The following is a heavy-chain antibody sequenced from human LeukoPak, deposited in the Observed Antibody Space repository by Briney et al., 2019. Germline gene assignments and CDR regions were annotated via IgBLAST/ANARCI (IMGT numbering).Heavy chain of an antibody. D-gene: IGHD2-15*01. CDR2: INWNGGST. Sequence: GGSLRLSCAASGFTFDDYGMSWVRQAPGKGLEWVSGINWNGGSTGYADSVKGRFTISRDNAKNSLYLQMNSLRAEDTALYYCARAGGYCSGGSCYEYFDYWGQGTLVTVSS. CDR3: ARAGGYCSGGSCYEYFDY. J-gene: IGHJ4*02. CDR1: GFTFDDYG. V-gene: IGHV3-20*04.